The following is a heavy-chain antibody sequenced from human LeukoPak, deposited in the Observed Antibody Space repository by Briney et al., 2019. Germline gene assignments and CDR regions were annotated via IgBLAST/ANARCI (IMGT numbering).Heavy chain of an antibody. CDR1: GGSISSSSYY. D-gene: IGHD3-22*01. CDR2: IYYSGST. J-gene: IGHJ3*02. Sequence: SETLSLTCTVSGGSISSSSYYWGWIRQPPGKGLEWIGSIYYSGSTYYNPSLKSRVTISVDTSKNQFSLRLSSVTAADTAVYYCARPSSRYYYDSSGYGFDIWGQGTMVTVSS. CDR3: ARPSSRYYYDSSGYGFDI. V-gene: IGHV4-39*01.